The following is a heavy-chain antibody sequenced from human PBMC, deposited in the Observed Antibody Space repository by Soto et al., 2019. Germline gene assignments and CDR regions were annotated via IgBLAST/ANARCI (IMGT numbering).Heavy chain of an antibody. J-gene: IGHJ4*02. CDR1: GFSLSTSEVG. V-gene: IGHV2-5*02. D-gene: IGHD3-10*01. CDR2: IYWDDDK. Sequence: QITLKESGPTLVKPTQTLTLTCTFSGFSLSTSEVGVGWIRQPPGKALEWLALIYWDDDKRYSPSLKSRLTITKHPSKNLVGLTMANMDPVDTATYYCAHRRYYGSGHLYSPDYWGQGTLVTVSS. CDR3: AHRRYYGSGHLYSPDY.